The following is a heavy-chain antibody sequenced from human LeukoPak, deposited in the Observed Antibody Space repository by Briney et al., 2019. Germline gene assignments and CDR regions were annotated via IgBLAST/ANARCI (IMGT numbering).Heavy chain of an antibody. D-gene: IGHD5-24*01. CDR1: GYTFDDYG. CDR2: INWNGGST. Sequence: GGSLRLSCAGFGYTFDDYGLGGGRQPPGKGLEWVAGINWNGGSTGYAASVKGRSTISRDNAHDAPYLKMDGLRAADTAFHYFLRLGRDGYTYGAAYWGQGTLVTVSS. V-gene: IGHV3-20*04. CDR3: LRLGRDGYTYGAAY. J-gene: IGHJ1*01.